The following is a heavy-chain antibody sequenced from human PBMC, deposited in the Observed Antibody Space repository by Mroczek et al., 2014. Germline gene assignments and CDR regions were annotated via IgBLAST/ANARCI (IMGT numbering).Heavy chain of an antibody. Sequence: QVQLVESGGGVVQPGRSLRLSCAASGFTFSSYGMHWVRQAPGKGLEWVAVISYDGSNKYYADSVKGRFTISRDNSKNTLYLQMNSLRAEDTAVYYCAKDGDRSGGSWLPPKTTFNGMDVWGQGTTVTVSS. CDR2: ISYDGSNK. V-gene: IGHV3-30*18. CDR1: GFTFSSYG. D-gene: IGHD2-15*01. CDR3: AKDGDRSGGSWLPPKTTFNGMDV. J-gene: IGHJ6*02.